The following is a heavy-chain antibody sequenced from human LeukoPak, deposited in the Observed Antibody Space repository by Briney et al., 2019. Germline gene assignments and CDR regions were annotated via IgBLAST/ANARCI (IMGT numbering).Heavy chain of an antibody. V-gene: IGHV3-21*01. J-gene: IGHJ5*02. CDR3: ARDPVDYGSGTTIGWFDP. Sequence: GGSLRLSCAASGFTFSSYSMNWVRQAPGKGLEWVSSISSSSSYIYYADSVKGRFTISRDNAKNSLYLQMNSLRAEDTAVYYCARDPVDYGSGTTIGWFDPWGQGTLVTVSS. D-gene: IGHD3-10*01. CDR1: GFTFSSYS. CDR2: ISSSSSYI.